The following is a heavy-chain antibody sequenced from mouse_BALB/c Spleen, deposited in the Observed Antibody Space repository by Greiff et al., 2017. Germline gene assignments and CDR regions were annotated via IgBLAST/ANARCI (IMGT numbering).Heavy chain of an antibody. CDR3: ARLRDYDGNWYFDV. J-gene: IGHJ1*01. Sequence: VQLQQSGPELVKPGASVKISCKASGYTFTSYWMHWVKQRPGQGLEWIGYINPSTGYTEYNQKFKDKATLTADKSSSTAYMQLSSLTSEDSAVYYCARLRDYDGNWYFDVWGAGTTVTVSS. CDR1: GYTFTSYW. CDR2: INPSTGYT. V-gene: IGHV1-7*01. D-gene: IGHD2-4*01.